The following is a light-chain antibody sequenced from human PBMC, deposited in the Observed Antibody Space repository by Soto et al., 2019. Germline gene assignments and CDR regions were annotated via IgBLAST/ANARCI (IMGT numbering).Light chain of an antibody. V-gene: IGKV1-6*01. Sequence: AIQMTQSPSSLSASVGDRVTVTCRASQDIRRDVGWYQQKPGQAQKVLMYAASRLHSGVPSRFSGSGSGTDFVLTISSLQLEDVATYYCLQNNNYPLTFGGGTKVEIK. J-gene: IGKJ4*01. CDR3: LQNNNYPLT. CDR2: AAS. CDR1: QDIRRD.